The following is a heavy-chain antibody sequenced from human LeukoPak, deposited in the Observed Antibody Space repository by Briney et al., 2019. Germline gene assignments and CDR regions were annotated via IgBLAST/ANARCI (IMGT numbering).Heavy chain of an antibody. V-gene: IGHV1-2*02. D-gene: IGHD2-2*01. CDR1: GYTFTDYY. CDR2: INPNDGDT. Sequence: SVKVSCKASGYTFTDYYMHWVRQAPGQGFEWMGWINPNDGDTNYAQKFQGRVTMTRDTSISTAHMEVSRLRSDDTAVYYCARANFLYCSSSTCLFDYWGQGTLVTVSS. CDR3: ARANFLYCSSSTCLFDY. J-gene: IGHJ4*02.